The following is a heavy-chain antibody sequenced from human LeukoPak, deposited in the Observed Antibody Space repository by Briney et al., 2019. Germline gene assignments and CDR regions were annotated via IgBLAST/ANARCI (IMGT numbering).Heavy chain of an antibody. Sequence: ASVKVSCKASGYTFTSYYMHWVRQAPGQGLEWMGWISAYNGNTNYAQKLQGRVTMTTDTSTSTAYMELRSLRSDDTAVYYCARVWYIASSSFDPWGQGTLVTVSS. V-gene: IGHV1-18*04. CDR2: ISAYNGNT. D-gene: IGHD2-2*01. J-gene: IGHJ5*02. CDR1: GYTFTSYY. CDR3: ARVWYIASSSFDP.